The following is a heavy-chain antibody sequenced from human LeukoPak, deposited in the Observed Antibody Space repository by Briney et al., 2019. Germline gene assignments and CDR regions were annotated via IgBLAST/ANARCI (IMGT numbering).Heavy chain of an antibody. Sequence: SETPSLTCTVSGGSISGYYWNWIRQPPGKGLEWIGYIYYSGGTNYNPSLKSRLTISVDTSKNQFSLKLSSVTAADTAVYYCARRAAAVGTYYMDVWGKGTTVTVSS. CDR1: GGSISGYY. V-gene: IGHV4-59*01. CDR2: IYYSGGT. CDR3: ARRAAAVGTYYMDV. J-gene: IGHJ6*03. D-gene: IGHD6-13*01.